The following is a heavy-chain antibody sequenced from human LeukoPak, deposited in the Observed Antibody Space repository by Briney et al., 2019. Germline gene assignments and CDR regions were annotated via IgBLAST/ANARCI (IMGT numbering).Heavy chain of an antibody. V-gene: IGHV1-2*04. CDR1: GGTFSSYA. CDR3: ARVQLRYQLLTPYDY. CDR2: INPNSGGT. D-gene: IGHD2-2*01. J-gene: IGHJ4*02. Sequence: ASVKVSCKASGGTFSSYAISWVRQAPGQGLEWMGWINPNSGGTNYAQKFQGWVTMTRDTSISTAYMELSRLRSDDTAVYYCARVQLRYQLLTPYDYWGQGTLVTVSS.